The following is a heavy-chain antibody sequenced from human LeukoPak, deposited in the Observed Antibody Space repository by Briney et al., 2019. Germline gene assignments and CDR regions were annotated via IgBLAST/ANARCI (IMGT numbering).Heavy chain of an antibody. D-gene: IGHD4-23*01. CDR3: ARDRLFHDYGGDDGLDI. CDR1: GFTFSIYD. CDR2: ISNDGSNK. Sequence: GGSLRLSCAASGFTFSIYDIYWVRQAPGKGLEWVAVISNDGSNKNYADSVKGRFTISRDNSKNTLYLQMNSLRTEDTAVYYCARDRLFHDYGGDDGLDIWGQGTMVTVSS. J-gene: IGHJ3*02. V-gene: IGHV3-30*03.